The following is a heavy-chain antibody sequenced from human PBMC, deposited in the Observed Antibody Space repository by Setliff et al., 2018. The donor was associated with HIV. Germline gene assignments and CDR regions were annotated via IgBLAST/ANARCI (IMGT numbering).Heavy chain of an antibody. D-gene: IGHD1-26*01. J-gene: IGHJ6*03. CDR2: ISSSSSTI. CDR1: GFTFSSYS. V-gene: IGHV3-48*01. Sequence: TGRSLRLSCAASGFTFSSYSMNWVRQAPGKGLEWVSYISSSSSTIYYADSVKGRFTISRDNAKNSLYLQMNSLRAEDTAVYYCARVSELLAYYMDVWGKGTTVTVSS. CDR3: ARVSELLAYYMDV.